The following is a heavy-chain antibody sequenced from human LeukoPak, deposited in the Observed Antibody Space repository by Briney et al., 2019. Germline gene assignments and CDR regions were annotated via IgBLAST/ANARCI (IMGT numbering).Heavy chain of an antibody. D-gene: IGHD6-19*01. CDR3: ARESIAVAGYYYYYYMDV. CDR1: GDSVSSNSAA. J-gene: IGHJ6*03. V-gene: IGHV6-1*01. Sequence: PSQTLSPTCAISGDSVSSNSAAWNWIRQSPSRGLEWLGRTYYRSKWYNDYAVSVKSRITINPDTSKNQFSLQLNSVTPEDTAVYYCARESIAVAGYYYYYYMDVWGKGTTVTISS. CDR2: TYYRSKWYN.